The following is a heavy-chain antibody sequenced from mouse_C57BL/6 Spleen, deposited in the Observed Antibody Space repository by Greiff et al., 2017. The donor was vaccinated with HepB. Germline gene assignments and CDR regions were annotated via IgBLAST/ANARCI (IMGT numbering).Heavy chain of an antibody. J-gene: IGHJ4*01. D-gene: IGHD3-2*02. CDR2: IYPGSGNT. CDR3: AREGKTAQATDYAMDY. CDR1: GYSFTSYY. V-gene: IGHV1-66*01. Sequence: QVQLQQSGPELVKPGASVKISCKASGYSFTSYYIHWVKQRPGQGLEWIGWIYPGSGNTKYNEKFKGKATLTADTSSSTAYMQLSSLTSEDSAVYYCAREGKTAQATDYAMDYWGQGTSVTVSS.